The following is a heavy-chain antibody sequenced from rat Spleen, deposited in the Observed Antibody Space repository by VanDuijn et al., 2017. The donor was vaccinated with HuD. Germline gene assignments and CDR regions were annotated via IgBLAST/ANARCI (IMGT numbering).Heavy chain of an antibody. J-gene: IGHJ3*01. CDR1: GFSLTSYN. V-gene: IGHV2-41*01. CDR2: IWNTGGT. D-gene: IGHD1-11*01. Sequence: QVQLKESGPGLVQPSQTLSLTCTVAGFSLTSYNVHWVRQPPGKGLEWMGVIWNTGGTRYNSALKSRLTISRATSRSQVFLKMNSLETEDTATYYCARDSNGDLNHWFAYWGQGTLVTVSS. CDR3: ARDSNGDLNHWFAY.